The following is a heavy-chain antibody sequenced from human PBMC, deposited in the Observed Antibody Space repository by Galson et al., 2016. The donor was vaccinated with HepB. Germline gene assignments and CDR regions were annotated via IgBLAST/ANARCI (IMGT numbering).Heavy chain of an antibody. CDR2: ISTSGNTI. V-gene: IGHV3-11*01. Sequence: SLRLSCAASGFTFNDYYMSWIRQAPGKGLEWVSYISTSGNTIYYADSVNGRFTISRDTAKRSVYLQMNSLRADDTAVYYCARIGWDVSFDYWGQRTLVAVSS. D-gene: IGHD5/OR15-5a*01. CDR3: ARIGWDVSFDY. CDR1: GFTFNDYY. J-gene: IGHJ4*02.